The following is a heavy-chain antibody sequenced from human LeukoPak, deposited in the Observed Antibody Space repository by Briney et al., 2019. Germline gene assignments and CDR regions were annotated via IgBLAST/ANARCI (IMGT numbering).Heavy chain of an antibody. D-gene: IGHD1-26*01. CDR3: ARRVAGSYHDAFDI. J-gene: IGHJ3*02. Sequence: GESLHISCTGSGYSFTSYWIGWVRQMPGKGLEWMGIIYPGDSDTRYSPSFQGQVTISADKSISTAYLQWSSLRASDTAMYYCARRVAGSYHDAFDIWGQGTMVTVSS. CDR2: IYPGDSDT. CDR1: GYSFTSYW. V-gene: IGHV5-51*01.